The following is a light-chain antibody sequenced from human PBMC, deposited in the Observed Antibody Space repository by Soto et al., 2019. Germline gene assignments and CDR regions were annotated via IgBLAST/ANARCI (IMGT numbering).Light chain of an antibody. CDR2: WAS. J-gene: IGKJ4*01. CDR3: QQYYSTPLS. Sequence: DIVMTQSPDSLALSLGERATISCKSSQSVLSSSNSKNYLAWYQQKPGQPPNMLIYWASFRESGVPDRFSGSGSGTDFTLTISNLQAEDVAVYYCQQYYSTPLSFGGGTKVEIK. V-gene: IGKV4-1*01. CDR1: QSVLSSSNSKNY.